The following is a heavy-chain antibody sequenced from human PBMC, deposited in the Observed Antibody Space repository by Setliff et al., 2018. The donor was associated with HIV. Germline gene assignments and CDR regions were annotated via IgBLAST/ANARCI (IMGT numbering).Heavy chain of an antibody. CDR3: AKVDNGRCDSTSCRDFDY. CDR2: IDPSGDLT. D-gene: IGHD2-2*01. CDR1: GLTLSIYS. Sequence: PGGSLRLSCAASGLTLSIYSMSWLRQAPGKGLDWVSAIDPSGDLTYYADSVKGRFTISRDNSKNVLSLQMNSLRAEDTAVYYCAKVDNGRCDSTSCRDFDYWGRGTLVTVSS. V-gene: IGHV3-23*01. J-gene: IGHJ4*02.